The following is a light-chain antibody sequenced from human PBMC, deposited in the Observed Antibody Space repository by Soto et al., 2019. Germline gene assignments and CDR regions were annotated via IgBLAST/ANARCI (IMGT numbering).Light chain of an antibody. CDR2: DAS. CDR1: QSVSSY. Sequence: EIVLTQSPATLSLSPGERATLSCRASQSVSSYLAWYQQKPGQAPRLLIYDASNRATGIPARFSGSGSGTGFTLTISSLEPEDFAVYYCQQRGNWPPITFGQGTRLEIK. V-gene: IGKV3-11*01. CDR3: QQRGNWPPIT. J-gene: IGKJ5*01.